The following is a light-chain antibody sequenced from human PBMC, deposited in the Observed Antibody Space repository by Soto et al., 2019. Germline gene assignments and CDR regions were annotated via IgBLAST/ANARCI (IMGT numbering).Light chain of an antibody. CDR2: SNN. CDR3: AARDDTLNGAV. Sequence: QSVLTQPPSASGTPGQRVFISCSGSSSNIGGTNYAYWYQQLPGAAPKLLMHSNNLRPSGVPERISGSKSGTSASLAISGLRSEDEADYYCAARDDTLNGAVFGGGTKLTVL. V-gene: IGLV1-47*02. J-gene: IGLJ3*02. CDR1: SSNIGGTNY.